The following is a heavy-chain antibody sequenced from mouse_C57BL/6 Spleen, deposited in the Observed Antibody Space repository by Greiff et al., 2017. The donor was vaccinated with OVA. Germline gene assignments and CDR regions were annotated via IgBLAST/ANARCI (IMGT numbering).Heavy chain of an antibody. V-gene: IGHV1-82*01. CDR1: GYAFSSSW. Sequence: VQLQQSGPELVKPGASVKISCKASGYAFSSSWMNWVKQRPGKGLEWIGRIYPGDGDTNYNGKLKGKATLTVDKSSSTANMQLRSLTFEDSAVYFCERASWEGYAMDYWGQGTSVTVSS. CDR3: ERASWEGYAMDY. J-gene: IGHJ4*01. D-gene: IGHD4-1*01. CDR2: IYPGDGDT.